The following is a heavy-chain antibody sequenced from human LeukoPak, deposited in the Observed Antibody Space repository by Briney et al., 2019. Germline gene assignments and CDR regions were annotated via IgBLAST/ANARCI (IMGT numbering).Heavy chain of an antibody. V-gene: IGHV1-2*06. CDR3: ARRLESGSYWGEYNWFAP. Sequence: GASVKVSCKASGGTFSSYAISWVRQAPGQGLEWMGRINPNSGGTNYAQKFQGRVTMTRDTSISTAYMELSRLRSDDTAVYYCARRLESGSYWGEYNWFAPWGQGTLVTVSS. J-gene: IGHJ5*02. D-gene: IGHD1-26*01. CDR2: INPNSGGT. CDR1: GGTFSSYA.